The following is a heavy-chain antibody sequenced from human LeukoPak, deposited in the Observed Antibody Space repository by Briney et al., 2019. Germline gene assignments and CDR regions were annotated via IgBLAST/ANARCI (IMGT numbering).Heavy chain of an antibody. CDR3: ARNIVGAADH. CDR1: GGSISSYY. J-gene: IGHJ4*02. V-gene: IGHV4-59*12. CDR2: IYYSGST. D-gene: IGHD1-26*01. Sequence: SETLSLTCTVSGGSISSYYWSWIRQPPGKGLEWIGYIYYSGSTNYNPSLKSRVTISVDTSKNQFSLKLSSVTAADTAVYYCARNIVGAADHWGQGTLVTVSS.